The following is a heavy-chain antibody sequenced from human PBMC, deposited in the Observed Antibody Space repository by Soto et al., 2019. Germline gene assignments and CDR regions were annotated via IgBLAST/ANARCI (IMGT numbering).Heavy chain of an antibody. CDR1: GGSISSGDYY. Sequence: PSETLSLTCTVSGGSISSGDYYWSWIRQPPGKGLEWIGYIYYSGSTYYNPSLKSRVTISVDTSKNQFSLKLISVTAADTAVYYCAGYSFGFGYFFDCWGPGTLVTVSS. J-gene: IGHJ4*02. D-gene: IGHD5-18*01. V-gene: IGHV4-30-4*02. CDR2: IYYSGST. CDR3: AGYSFGFGYFFDC.